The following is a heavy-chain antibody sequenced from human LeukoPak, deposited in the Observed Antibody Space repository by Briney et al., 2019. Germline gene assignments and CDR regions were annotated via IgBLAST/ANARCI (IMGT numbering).Heavy chain of an antibody. Sequence: SQTLSLTCAISGDSFSSNTAAWDWLTQSPSIGLEWLVRTYYRSKWYNDYAVSMKSRITISPDTSKDQFSLQLNSVTPEDTAVYYCARDAGSGWSSFDYWGQGTLVSVSS. CDR3: ARDAGSGWSSFDY. D-gene: IGHD6-19*01. J-gene: IGHJ4*02. CDR2: TYYRSKWYN. V-gene: IGHV6-1*01. CDR1: GDSFSSNTAA.